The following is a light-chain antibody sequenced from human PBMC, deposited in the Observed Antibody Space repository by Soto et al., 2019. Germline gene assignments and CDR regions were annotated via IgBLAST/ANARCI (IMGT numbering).Light chain of an antibody. CDR2: DAS. CDR3: QQRTNWPWT. V-gene: IGKV3-11*01. CDR1: QTVSTY. J-gene: IGKJ1*01. Sequence: EIVLTQSPATLSLSPGERSTLSCRASQTVSTYLAWYQQKPGQAPRLLIYDASNRATGIPARFSGSGSGTDFTLTSSRIEPEDFAVYYCQQRTNWPWTFGQGTKVEIK.